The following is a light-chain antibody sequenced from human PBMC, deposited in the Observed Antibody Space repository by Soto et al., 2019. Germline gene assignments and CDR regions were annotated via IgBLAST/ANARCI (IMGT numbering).Light chain of an antibody. Sequence: QSALTQPASVSGSPGQSITIFCAGTMRDIGAYNLFSWYQQHPGRAPQLIIYEVRNRPSGSSFRFSGSKSGNTASLTISGLQAEDEADYYCSSFTSRSILIFGGGTKLTVL. CDR2: EVR. CDR1: MRDIGAYNL. J-gene: IGLJ2*01. CDR3: SSFTSRSILI. V-gene: IGLV2-14*01.